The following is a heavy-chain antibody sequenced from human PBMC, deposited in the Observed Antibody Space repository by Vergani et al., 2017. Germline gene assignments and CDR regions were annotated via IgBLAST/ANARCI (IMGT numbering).Heavy chain of an antibody. J-gene: IGHJ6*02. V-gene: IGHV3-30*18. CDR3: AKDSRVVPAAIGYYYYYGMDV. D-gene: IGHD2-2*02. CDR2: ISYDGSNK. CDR1: GFTFSSYG. Sequence: QVQLVESGGGVVQPGRSLRLSCAASGFTFSSYGMHWVRQAPGKGPEWVAVISYDGSNKYYADSVKGRFTISRDNSKNTLYLQMNSLRAEDTAVYYCAKDSRVVPAAIGYYYYYGMDVWGQGTTVTVSS.